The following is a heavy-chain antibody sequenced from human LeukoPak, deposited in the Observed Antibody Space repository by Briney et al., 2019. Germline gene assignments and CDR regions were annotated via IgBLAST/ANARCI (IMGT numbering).Heavy chain of an antibody. Sequence: PSETLSLTCTVSGGSISSYYWSWIRQPPGKGLEWIGYIYYSGSTNYNPSLKSRVTISVDTSKNQFSLKLSSVTAADTAVYYCARQSSSWYPDYYYYYMDVWGKGTTVTVSS. J-gene: IGHJ6*03. CDR3: ARQSSSWYPDYYYYYMDV. CDR1: GGSISSYY. D-gene: IGHD6-13*01. CDR2: IYYSGST. V-gene: IGHV4-59*01.